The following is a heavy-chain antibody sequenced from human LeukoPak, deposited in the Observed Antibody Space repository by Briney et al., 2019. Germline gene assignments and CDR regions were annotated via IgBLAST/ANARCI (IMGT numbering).Heavy chain of an antibody. CDR1: GFTFSSDA. CDR2: ISGSGGST. J-gene: IGHJ4*02. V-gene: IGHV3-23*01. D-gene: IGHD2-15*01. CDR3: AKQGWWLPYYFDY. Sequence: GGSLRLSCAASGFTFSSDAMSWVRQAPGKGLEWVSAISGSGGSTYYADSVKGRFTISRDNSKNTLYLQMNSLRAEDTAVYYCAKQGWWLPYYFDYWGQGTLVTVSS.